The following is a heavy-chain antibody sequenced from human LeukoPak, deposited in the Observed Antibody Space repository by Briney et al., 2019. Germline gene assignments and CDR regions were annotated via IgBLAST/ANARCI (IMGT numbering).Heavy chain of an antibody. CDR2: ISAYNGNT. Sequence: ASVKVSCKASGGTFSSYAISWVRQAPGQGLEWMGWISAYNGNTNYAQKLQGRVTMTTDTSTSTAYMELRSLRSDDTAVYYCAREGGSHLDQWFDPWGQGTLVAVSS. CDR1: GGTFSSYA. CDR3: AREGGSHLDQWFDP. V-gene: IGHV1-18*01. D-gene: IGHD2-15*01. J-gene: IGHJ5*02.